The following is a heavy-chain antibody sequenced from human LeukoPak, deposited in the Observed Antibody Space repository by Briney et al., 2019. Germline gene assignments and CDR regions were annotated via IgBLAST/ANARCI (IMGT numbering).Heavy chain of an antibody. CDR1: GFTVDSHY. J-gene: IGHJ4*02. CDR3: AQLPND. V-gene: IGHV3-66*02. CDR2: IYRDGST. D-gene: IGHD1-7*01. Sequence: GGSLRLSCAVSGFTVDSHYMTWVRQAPGKGLQWVSVIYRDGSTYYAGSVEGRFTISRDNSKNTLHLQMNSLRAEDTAVYYCAQLPNDWGQGTLVTVSS.